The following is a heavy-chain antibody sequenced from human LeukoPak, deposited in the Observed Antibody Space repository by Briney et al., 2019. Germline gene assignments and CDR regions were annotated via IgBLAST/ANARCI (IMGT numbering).Heavy chain of an antibody. D-gene: IGHD6-13*01. CDR1: GYSISSVYY. Sequence: PSETLSLTCAVSGYSISSVYYWGWIRQPPGKGLEWIGSIYHSGSTYYNPSLKSRVTISVDTSKNQFSLKLSSVTAADTAVYYCARINRQQLVLDYWGQGTLVTVSS. V-gene: IGHV4-38-2*01. CDR2: IYHSGST. J-gene: IGHJ4*02. CDR3: ARINRQQLVLDY.